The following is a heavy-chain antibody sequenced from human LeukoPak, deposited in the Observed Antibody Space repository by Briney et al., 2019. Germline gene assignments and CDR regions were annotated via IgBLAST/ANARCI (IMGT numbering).Heavy chain of an antibody. D-gene: IGHD3-10*01. CDR1: GGSISSDY. V-gene: IGHV4-4*07. CDR3: ARLNGSGSYAYFDY. J-gene: IGHJ4*02. Sequence: SETLSLTCSVSGGSISSDYWNWIRQPVGKGLEWIGRISLGGRTNYSPSLKSRVTVSLDKSKNQFSLKVTSVTAADTAVYYCARLNGSGSYAYFDYWGQGSLVIVSS. CDR2: ISLGGRT.